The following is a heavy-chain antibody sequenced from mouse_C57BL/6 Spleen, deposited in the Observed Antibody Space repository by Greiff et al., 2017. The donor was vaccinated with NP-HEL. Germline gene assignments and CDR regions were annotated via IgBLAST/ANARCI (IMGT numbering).Heavy chain of an antibody. Sequence: VKLLESGPELVKPGASVKLSCKASGYTFTSYDINWVKQRPGQGLEWIGWIYPRDGSTKYNEKFKGKATLTVDTSSSTAYMELHSLTSEDSAVYFCARSYYSNYDYAMDYWGQGTSVTVSS. D-gene: IGHD2-5*01. J-gene: IGHJ4*01. CDR3: ARSYYSNYDYAMDY. CDR2: IYPRDGST. V-gene: IGHV1-85*01. CDR1: GYTFTSYD.